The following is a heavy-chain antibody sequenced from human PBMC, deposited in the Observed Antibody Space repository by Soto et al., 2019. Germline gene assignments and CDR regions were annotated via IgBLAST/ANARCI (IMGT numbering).Heavy chain of an antibody. CDR1: GFTFRSYT. CDR3: AKAWGIDY. D-gene: IGHD7-27*01. V-gene: IGHV3-23*01. Sequence: EVQLLESGGGLVEPGGSRRLSCAAFGFTFRSYTMSWVRQAPGKGLEWVSTISGSGSSTYSADSVKGRFTISRDNSKNTLYLQMNSLRVEDTAIYYCAKAWGIDYWGQGTLVTVSS. CDR2: ISGSGSST. J-gene: IGHJ4*02.